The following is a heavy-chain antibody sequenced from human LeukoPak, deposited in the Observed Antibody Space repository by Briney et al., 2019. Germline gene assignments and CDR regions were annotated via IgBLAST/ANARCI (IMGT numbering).Heavy chain of an antibody. CDR3: ARTRSSGWNYFDY. CDR2: INHSGST. CDR1: GGSFSGYY. J-gene: IGHJ4*02. V-gene: IGHV4-34*01. D-gene: IGHD6-19*01. Sequence: PSETLSLTCAVYGGSFSGYYWSWIRQPPGKGLEWIGEINHSGSTNYNPSLKSRVTMSVDTSKNQFSLKLSSVTAADTAVYYCARTRSSGWNYFDYWGQGTLVTVSS.